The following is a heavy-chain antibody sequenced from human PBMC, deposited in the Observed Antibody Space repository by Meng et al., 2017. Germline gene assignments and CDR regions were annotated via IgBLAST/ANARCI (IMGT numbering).Heavy chain of an antibody. D-gene: IGHD6-19*01. CDR1: GFTFSSYG. J-gene: IGHJ4*02. V-gene: IGHV3-33*01. Sequence: QVALVESGGGVGQPGRSLRLSCAASGFTFSSYGMHWVRQAPGKGLEWVAVIWYDGSNKYYADSVKGRFTISRDNSKNTLYLQMNSLRAEDTAVYYCASSPSVAGTFVDYWGQGTLVTVFS. CDR3: ASSPSVAGTFVDY. CDR2: IWYDGSNK.